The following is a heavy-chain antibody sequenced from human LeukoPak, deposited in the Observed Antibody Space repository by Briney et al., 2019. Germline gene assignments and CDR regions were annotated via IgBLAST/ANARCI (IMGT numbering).Heavy chain of an antibody. Sequence: GGSLRLSCAASGFTFSSYGMHWVRQAPGKGLEWVLYISSSGSTIYYADSVKGRFTISRDNAKNSLYLQMNSLRAEDTAVYYCAELGITMIGGVWGKGTTVTISS. CDR3: AELGITMIGGV. J-gene: IGHJ6*04. V-gene: IGHV3-48*04. CDR2: ISSSGSTI. D-gene: IGHD3-10*02. CDR1: GFTFSSYG.